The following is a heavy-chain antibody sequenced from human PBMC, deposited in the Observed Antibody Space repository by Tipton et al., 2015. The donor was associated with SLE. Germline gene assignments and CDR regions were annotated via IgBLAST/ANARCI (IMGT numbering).Heavy chain of an antibody. CDR1: GFTFNSYS. D-gene: IGHD6-13*01. CDR2: ISSSSSYI. V-gene: IGHV3-21*01. Sequence: GSLRLSCAASGFTFNSYSMNWVRQAPGKGLEWVSSISSSSSYIYYADSVKGRFTISRDNAKNPLYLQMNSLRAGDTAVYYCARAGQQLVHDAFDIWGQGTMVTVSS. J-gene: IGHJ3*02. CDR3: ARAGQQLVHDAFDI.